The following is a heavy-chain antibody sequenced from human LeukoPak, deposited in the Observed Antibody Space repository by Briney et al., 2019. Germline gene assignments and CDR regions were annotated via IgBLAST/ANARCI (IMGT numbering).Heavy chain of an antibody. CDR2: ITGSGART. Sequence: GGSLRLSCAASGFTFSSYAMSWVRQAPGKGLEWVSGITGSGARTFYAGSVRGRVTVSRDNSKNTLYLQISRLRAEETALYICAQKTLIDCFDSVTHQGGWGQESPLTAS. V-gene: IGHV3-23*01. D-gene: IGHD3-22*01. CDR1: GFTFSSYA. J-gene: IGHJ4*02. CDR3: AQKTLIDCFDSVTHQGG.